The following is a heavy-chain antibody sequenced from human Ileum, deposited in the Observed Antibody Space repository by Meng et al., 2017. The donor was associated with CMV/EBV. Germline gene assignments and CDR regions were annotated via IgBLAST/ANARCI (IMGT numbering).Heavy chain of an antibody. CDR1: GFTFSSYS. V-gene: IGHV3-21*01. Sequence: GESLKISCAASGFTFSSYSMNWVRQAPGKGLEWVSSISSSSSYIYYADSVKGRFTISRDNAKNSLYLQMNSLRADDTAVYYCARDNYYGSGSYYYYYGMDVWGQGTTVTVSS. CDR3: ARDNYYGSGSYYYYYGMDV. CDR2: ISSSSSYI. J-gene: IGHJ6*02. D-gene: IGHD3-10*01.